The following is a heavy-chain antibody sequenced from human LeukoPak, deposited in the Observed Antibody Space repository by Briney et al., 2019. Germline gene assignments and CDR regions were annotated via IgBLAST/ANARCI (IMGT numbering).Heavy chain of an antibody. Sequence: ASVKVSCKASVYTFAGYYMHWVRQAPGQGLEWLGWINPNSGGTNYAQKFQGRVTLTRDMSISTAYMELSGLTSDDTAIYYCARGTTSATPYYLAFRGQGTQVTVSS. J-gene: IGHJ4*02. V-gene: IGHV1-2*02. CDR1: VYTFAGYY. D-gene: IGHD2-15*01. CDR2: INPNSGGT. CDR3: ARGTTSATPYYLAF.